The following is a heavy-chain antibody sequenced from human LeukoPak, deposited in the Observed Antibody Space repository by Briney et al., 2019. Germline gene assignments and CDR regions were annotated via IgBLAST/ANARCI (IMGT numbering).Heavy chain of an antibody. CDR2: ISAYNGNT. CDR3: ARESLRGYYDYVWGSYRSYYFDY. Sequence: ASVKVSCKASGYTFTSYGISWVRQAPGQGLEWMGWISAYNGNTNYAQKLQGRVTMTTDTSTSTAYMELRSLRSDDTAVYYCARESLRGYYDYVWGSYRSYYFDYWGQGTLVTVSS. J-gene: IGHJ4*02. V-gene: IGHV1-18*01. D-gene: IGHD3-16*02. CDR1: GYTFTSYG.